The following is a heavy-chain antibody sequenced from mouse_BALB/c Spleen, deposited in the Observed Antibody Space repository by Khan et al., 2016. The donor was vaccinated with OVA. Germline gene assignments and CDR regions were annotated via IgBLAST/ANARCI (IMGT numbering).Heavy chain of an antibody. CDR3: ARDRIDY. V-gene: IGHV1-7*01. CDR2: INPTSGYT. CDR1: GYTFSSYW. J-gene: IGHJ2*01. Sequence: QVQLQQSGAEQAKPGASVKMSCKTSGYTFSSYWMHWVKQRPGQGLEWIGYINPTSGYTEYNEKFKDKATLSAAKSSSTAYMQLTSLTSEDSAVYYCARDRIDYWGQGTTLTVSS.